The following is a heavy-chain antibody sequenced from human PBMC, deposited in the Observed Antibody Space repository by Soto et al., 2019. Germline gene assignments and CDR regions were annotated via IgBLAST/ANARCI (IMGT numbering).Heavy chain of an antibody. Sequence: EVQLLESGGGLVQPGGSLRLSCAASRFTFSNFAMSWVRQAPGKGLEWVSTITGTSANTYYTDSVKGRFAISRDNSQNPLYLPMNSLTAEGTAVYYSAEEQTSFGVINQYFFASWGQGTLVAVSS. V-gene: IGHV3-23*01. D-gene: IGHD3-3*01. CDR2: ITGTSANT. CDR1: RFTFSNFA. J-gene: IGHJ4*02. CDR3: AEEQTSFGVINQYFFAS.